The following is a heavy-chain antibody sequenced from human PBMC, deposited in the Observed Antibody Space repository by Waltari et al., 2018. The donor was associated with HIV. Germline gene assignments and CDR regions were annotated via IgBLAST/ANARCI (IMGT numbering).Heavy chain of an antibody. CDR2: ISHSGST. J-gene: IGHJ4*02. D-gene: IGHD3-10*01. Sequence: QVQLQQFGAGLLKPSATLFLTCGVYGGSFSGYYWSWIRPPPTEGLEWIGEISHSGSTNYNPSLKSRVIISVDTSKNQFSLKLNSVTAADTAVYFCASAPPYSFGSGSPRKYFLFWGQGTLVTVSS. V-gene: IGHV4-34*02. CDR3: ASAPPYSFGSGSPRKYFLF. CDR1: GGSFSGYY.